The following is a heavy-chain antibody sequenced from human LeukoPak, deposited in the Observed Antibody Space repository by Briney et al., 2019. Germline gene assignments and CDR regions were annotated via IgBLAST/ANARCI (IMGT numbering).Heavy chain of an antibody. CDR3: ARGIKPGVTGTLYYYYYMDV. J-gene: IGHJ6*03. Sequence: GGSLRLSCAASGFTFSSYWMHWVRQAPGKGLVWVSHINSDGNTTRYADSVKGRFTISRDNAKNTLYLQMNSLRAEHTAVYYCARGIKPGVTGTLYYYYYMDVWGKGTTVTVSS. V-gene: IGHV3-74*01. CDR2: INSDGNTT. CDR1: GFTFSSYW. D-gene: IGHD2-21*02.